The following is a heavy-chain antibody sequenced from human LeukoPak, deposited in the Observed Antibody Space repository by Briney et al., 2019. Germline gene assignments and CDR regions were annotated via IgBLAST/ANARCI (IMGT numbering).Heavy chain of an antibody. V-gene: IGHV3-30*03. Sequence: GGSLRLSCAASGFTFSSYGMHWVRQAPGKGLEWVAVISYDGSNKHYADSVKGRFTISRDNSKNSLYLQMNSLRAEDTAVYYCARDTGSGSYHDYWGQGTLVTVSS. CDR3: ARDTGSGSYHDY. CDR2: ISYDGSNK. D-gene: IGHD1-26*01. CDR1: GFTFSSYG. J-gene: IGHJ4*02.